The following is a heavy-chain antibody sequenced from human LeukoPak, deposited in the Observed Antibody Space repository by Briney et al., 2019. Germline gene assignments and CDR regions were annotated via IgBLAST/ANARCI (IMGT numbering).Heavy chain of an antibody. J-gene: IGHJ6*02. D-gene: IGHD1-26*01. V-gene: IGHV1-18*01. CDR2: ISAYNGNT. CDR3: ARYSGSPAYHYYGMDV. CDR1: GYTFTSYG. Sequence: ASVKVSCKAPGYTFTSYGISWVRQAPGQGLEWMGWISAYNGNTNYAQKLQGRVTMTTDTSTSTAYMELRSLRSDDTAVYYCARYSGSPAYHYYGMDVWGQGTTVTVSS.